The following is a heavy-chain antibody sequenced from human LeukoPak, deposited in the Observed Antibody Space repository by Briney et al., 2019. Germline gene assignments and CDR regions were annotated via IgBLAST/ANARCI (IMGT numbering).Heavy chain of an antibody. CDR1: GFTFSSYA. CDR3: AKDGGSYYDILTGYYIDYYYGMDV. CDR2: ISGSGGST. J-gene: IGHJ6*02. D-gene: IGHD3-9*01. Sequence: GGSLRLSCAASGFTFSSYAMSWVRQAPGKGLEWVSAISGSGGSTYYAASVKGRFTISKDNSKNTLYLQMNSLRAEDTAVYYCAKDGGSYYDILTGYYIDYYYGMDVWGQGTTVTVSS. V-gene: IGHV3-23*01.